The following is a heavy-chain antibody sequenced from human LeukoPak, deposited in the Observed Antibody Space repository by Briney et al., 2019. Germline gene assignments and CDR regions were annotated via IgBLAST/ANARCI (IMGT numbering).Heavy chain of an antibody. CDR3: ARDRTRPGYYGMDV. J-gene: IGHJ6*02. Sequence: GGSLRLSCAASGFTVSSNYMSWVRQAPGKGLEWVSVIYSGGSTYYADSVKGRFTISRDNSKNTLYLQMNSLRAEDAAVYCCARDRTRPGYYGMDVWGQGTTVTVSS. CDR1: GFTVSSNY. D-gene: IGHD6-6*01. CDR2: IYSGGST. V-gene: IGHV3-53*01.